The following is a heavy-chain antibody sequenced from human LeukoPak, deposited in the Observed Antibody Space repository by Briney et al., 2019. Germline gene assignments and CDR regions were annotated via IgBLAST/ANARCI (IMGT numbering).Heavy chain of an antibody. CDR2: INSDGSST. J-gene: IGHJ6*02. Sequence: GGSLRLSCAASGFTFSSYWMHWVRQAPGKGLVWVSRINSDGSSTSYADSVKGRFTISRDNAKNTLYLQMNSLRAEDTAVYYCAKDLYYDSSGYYSLYYYYYGMDVWGQGTTVTVSS. CDR3: AKDLYYDSSGYYSLYYYYYGMDV. V-gene: IGHV3-74*01. D-gene: IGHD3-22*01. CDR1: GFTFSSYW.